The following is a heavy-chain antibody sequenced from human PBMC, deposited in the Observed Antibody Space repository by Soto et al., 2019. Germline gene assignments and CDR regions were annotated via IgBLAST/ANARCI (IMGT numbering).Heavy chain of an antibody. J-gene: IGHJ4*02. D-gene: IGHD2-21*02. CDR1: GGSISSGGYS. CDR3: ARGAYCGGDCYDY. Sequence: KPSETLSLTCAVSGGSISSGGYSWSWIRQPPGKGLEWIGYIYHSGSTYYNPSLKSRVTISVDRSKNQFSLKLSSVTAADTAVYYCARGAYCGGDCYDYWGQGTLVTVSS. CDR2: IYHSGST. V-gene: IGHV4-30-2*01.